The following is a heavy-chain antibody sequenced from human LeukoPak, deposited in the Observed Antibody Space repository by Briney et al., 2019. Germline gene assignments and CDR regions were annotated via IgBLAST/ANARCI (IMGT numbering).Heavy chain of an antibody. CDR3: AREGPLFVLDY. Sequence: ASVKVSCKTSGYRFTSYDISWARQATGQGLQWMGRMTPSSGSAEYAQRFQGRVTLTRDTASGTAYLELRSLSADDTAIYYCAREGPLFVLDYWGQGTRVAVSS. CDR1: GYRFTSYD. D-gene: IGHD6-6*01. V-gene: IGHV1-8*01. CDR2: MTPSSGSA. J-gene: IGHJ4*02.